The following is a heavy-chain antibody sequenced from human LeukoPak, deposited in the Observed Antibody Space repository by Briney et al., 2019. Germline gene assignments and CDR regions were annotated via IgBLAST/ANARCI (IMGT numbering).Heavy chain of an antibody. J-gene: IGHJ4*02. CDR3: ARDHGSGWYFDY. V-gene: IGHV4-34*01. D-gene: IGHD6-19*01. CDR1: GGSFSGYY. CDR2: INHSGST. Sequence: SETLSLTCAVYGGSFSGYYWSWIRQPPEKGLEWIGEINHSGSTNYNPSLKSRVTISVDTSKNQFSLKLSSVTAADTAVYYCARDHGSGWYFDYWGQGTLVTVSS.